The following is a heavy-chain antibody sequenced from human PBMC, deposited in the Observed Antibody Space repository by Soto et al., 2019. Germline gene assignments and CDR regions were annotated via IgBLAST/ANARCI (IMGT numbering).Heavy chain of an antibody. J-gene: IGHJ6*02. Sequence: LSLSCAAPGFTFSSYWIHWVRQSPGRGLVWVSRINSDGSSTSYADSVKGRFTISRDNAKNALYLQMNSLRAEDTAVYYCARAGIYDFWSGYYTLLYGMDVWGQGTTVTVSS. CDR1: GFTFSSYW. CDR3: ARAGIYDFWSGYYTLLYGMDV. CDR2: INSDGSST. V-gene: IGHV3-74*01. D-gene: IGHD3-3*01.